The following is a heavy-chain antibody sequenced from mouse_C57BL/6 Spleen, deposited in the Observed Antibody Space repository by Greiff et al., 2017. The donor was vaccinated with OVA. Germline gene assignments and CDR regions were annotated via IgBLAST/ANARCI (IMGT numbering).Heavy chain of an antibody. V-gene: IGHV1-26*01. CDR1: GYTFTDYY. Sequence: VQLQQSGPELVKPGASVKISCKASGYTFTDYYMNWVKQSHGKSLEWIGDINPNNGGTSYNQKFKGKATLTVDKSSSTAYMELRSLTSEDSAVDYCARSNSSGYVFFAYWGQGTLVTVSA. J-gene: IGHJ3*01. CDR2: INPNNGGT. CDR3: ARSNSSGYVFFAY. D-gene: IGHD3-2*02.